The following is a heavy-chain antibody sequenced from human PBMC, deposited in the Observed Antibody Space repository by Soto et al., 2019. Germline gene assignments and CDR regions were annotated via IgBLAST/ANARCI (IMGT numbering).Heavy chain of an antibody. V-gene: IGHV3-23*01. CDR1: GFTFSSYA. D-gene: IGHD6-19*01. J-gene: IGHJ4*02. CDR3: AKDGVAVAGHHLYIDY. CDR2: ISGSGGST. Sequence: GGSLRLSCAASGFTFSSYAMSWVRQAPGKGLEWVSAISGSGGSTYYADSVKGRFTISRDNSKNTLYLQMNSLRAEDTAVYYCAKDGVAVAGHHLYIDYWGQGTLVTVSS.